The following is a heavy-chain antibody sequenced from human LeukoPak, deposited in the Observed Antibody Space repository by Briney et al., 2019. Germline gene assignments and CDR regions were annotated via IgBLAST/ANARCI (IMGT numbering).Heavy chain of an antibody. CDR3: AKDPLGSSWP. J-gene: IGHJ4*02. CDR1: GFAFDSEA. CDR2: ISYDGSNK. D-gene: IGHD6-13*01. Sequence: GGSLRLSCAVSGFAFDSEAMSWVRQSPARGLEWVAVISYDGSNKYYADSVKGRFTISRDNSKNTLYLQMNSLRAEDTAVYYCAKDPLGSSWPWGQGTLVTASS. V-gene: IGHV3-30*18.